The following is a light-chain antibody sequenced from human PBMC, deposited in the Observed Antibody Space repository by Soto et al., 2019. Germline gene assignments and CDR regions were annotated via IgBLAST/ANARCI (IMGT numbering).Light chain of an antibody. J-gene: IGKJ4*01. CDR3: QHLNSYSRTT. CDR1: QGISSS. V-gene: IGKV1-9*01. CDR2: GAS. Sequence: DIQLTQSPSFLSASVGDRVTITCRASQGISSSLAWLQQKPGKAPKLLIYGASTLQSGVPSRFSGSGSGTEFTLTISSLQPEDFATYYCQHLNSYSRTTFGGGTKVEIK.